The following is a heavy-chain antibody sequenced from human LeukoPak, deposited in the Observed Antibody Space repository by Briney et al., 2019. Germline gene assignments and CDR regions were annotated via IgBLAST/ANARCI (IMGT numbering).Heavy chain of an antibody. CDR1: GGSFSGYY. Sequence: SSETLSLTCAVYGGSFSGYYWSWIRQPPGKGLEWIGEINHSGSTNYNPSLKSRVTISVDTSKNQFSLKLSSVTAADTAVYYCARVDTAMVDGMDVWGQGTTVTVSS. J-gene: IGHJ6*02. CDR3: ARVDTAMVDGMDV. D-gene: IGHD5-18*01. V-gene: IGHV4-34*01. CDR2: INHSGST.